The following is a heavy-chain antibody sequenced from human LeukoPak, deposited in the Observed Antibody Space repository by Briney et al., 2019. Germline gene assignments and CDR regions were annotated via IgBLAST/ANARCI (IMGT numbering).Heavy chain of an antibody. D-gene: IGHD6-19*01. CDR3: AVDSSGWYKLFDY. CDR1: GFTFSSYS. Sequence: LXLSCAASGFTFSSYSMNWVRQAPGKGLEWVSSISSSSSYIYYADSVKGRFTISRDNAKNSLCLQMNSLRAEDTAVYYCAVDSSGWYKLFDYWGQGTLVTVSS. CDR2: ISSSSSYI. J-gene: IGHJ4*02. V-gene: IGHV3-21*01.